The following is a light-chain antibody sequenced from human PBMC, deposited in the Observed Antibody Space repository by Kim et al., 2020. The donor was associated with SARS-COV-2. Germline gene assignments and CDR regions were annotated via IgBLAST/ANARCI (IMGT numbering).Light chain of an antibody. CDR1: HSVSSN. J-gene: IGKJ4*01. CDR3: QEYNNWPALS. Sequence: SPGERANLSCRASHSVSSNLAWYQQKPGQAPRLLIYDTSIRASGIPARFSGRGSGTEFTLTISSLQSEDFAVYYCQEYNNWPALSFGGGTKVDIK. V-gene: IGKV3D-15*01. CDR2: DTS.